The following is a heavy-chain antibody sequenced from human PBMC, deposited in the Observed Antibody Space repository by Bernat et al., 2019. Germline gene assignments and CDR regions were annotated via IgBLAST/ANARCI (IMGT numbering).Heavy chain of an antibody. CDR3: VHRQETALGNFFDP. D-gene: IGHD4-23*01. CDR1: GFSLGTSGVA. J-gene: IGHJ5*02. V-gene: IGHV2-5*02. CDR2: IYWDDDK. Sequence: QITLKESGPTLVKPTQTLTLTCSFSGFSLGTSGVAVGWIRQPPGKALEWLALIYWDDDKRYSPSLRSRLTITKDTSKNRVVLTMTNMDPVDTGTYYCVHRQETALGNFFDPWGQGALVTVSS.